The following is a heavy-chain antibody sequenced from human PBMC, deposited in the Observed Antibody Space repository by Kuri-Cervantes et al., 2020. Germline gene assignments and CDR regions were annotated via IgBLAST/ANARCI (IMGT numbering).Heavy chain of an antibody. J-gene: IGHJ3*02. CDR3: ARGGGHNMMGKAFDI. Sequence: GESLKISCKGSGYNFINYWIAWVRQMPGKGLELMGIIYPGDSDTRYSPSFQGQVTISADKSISTAYLQYSSLKASDTAIYHCARGGGHNMMGKAFDIWGQGTRVTVSS. CDR2: IYPGDSDT. CDR1: GYNFINYW. V-gene: IGHV5-51*01. D-gene: IGHD3-16*01.